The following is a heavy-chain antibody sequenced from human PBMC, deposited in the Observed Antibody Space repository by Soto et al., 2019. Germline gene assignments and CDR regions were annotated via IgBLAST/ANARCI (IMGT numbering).Heavy chain of an antibody. CDR2: IYYSGST. V-gene: IGHV4-31*03. Sequence: SETLSLTCTVSGGSISSGGYYWSWIRQHPGKGLEWIGYIYYSGSTYYNPSLKSRVTISVDTSKNQFSLKLSSVTAADTAVYYCARVLHAYAIAIDSWGQGTLVTVSS. CDR3: ARVLHAYAIAIDS. CDR1: GGSISSGGYY. D-gene: IGHD4-17*01. J-gene: IGHJ4*02.